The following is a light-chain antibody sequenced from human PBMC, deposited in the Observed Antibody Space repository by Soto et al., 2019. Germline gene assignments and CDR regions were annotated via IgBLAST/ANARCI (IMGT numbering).Light chain of an antibody. CDR1: HIISSW. Sequence: DIHMTHSPSTLSASLGDRGTITCRASHIISSWLAWYQQKPGKAPKLLIYDASSLESGVPSRFSGSGSGTEFTLTISSLQPDDFATYYCQQYNSYSPLTFGGGTKVDNK. CDR3: QQYNSYSPLT. V-gene: IGKV1-5*01. J-gene: IGKJ4*01. CDR2: DAS.